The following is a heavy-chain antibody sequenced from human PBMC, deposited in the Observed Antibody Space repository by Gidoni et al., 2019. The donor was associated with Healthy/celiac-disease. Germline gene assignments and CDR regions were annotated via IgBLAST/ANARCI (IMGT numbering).Heavy chain of an antibody. CDR2: ISYDGNHK. D-gene: IGHD2-15*01. V-gene: IGHV3-30*04. CDR1: GFTFRNYA. J-gene: IGHJ4*02. Sequence: QLQLVESGGGVVQPGRSLRLSCAASGFTFRNYAMHWFRQAPGKGLGWVAVISYDGNHKFYADSVKGSFTISRDNSKNPLYLQMISLRVEDTAVYYCARGWFYFDYWGQGTLVTVSS. CDR3: ARGWFYFDY.